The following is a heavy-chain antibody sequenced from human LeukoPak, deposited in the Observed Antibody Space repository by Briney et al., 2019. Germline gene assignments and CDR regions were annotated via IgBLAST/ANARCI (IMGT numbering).Heavy chain of an antibody. J-gene: IGHJ4*02. CDR3: AKSRVGYDY. Sequence: GGSLRLSCAASGFTFSSYVMSWVRQAPGQGLEWVSTLTGSGGNTYYADSVKGRFTVSRDNSKNTLYLRMNSLRAEDTAVYYCAKSRVGYDYWGQGTLVTVSS. D-gene: IGHD1-26*01. V-gene: IGHV3-23*01. CDR1: GFTFSSYV. CDR2: LTGSGGNT.